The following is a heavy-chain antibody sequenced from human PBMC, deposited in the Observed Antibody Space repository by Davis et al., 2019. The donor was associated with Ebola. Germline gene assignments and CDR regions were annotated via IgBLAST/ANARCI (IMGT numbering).Heavy chain of an antibody. CDR3: ARGSSSWFYYGMDV. V-gene: IGHV4-34*01. D-gene: IGHD6-13*01. CDR1: GGSFSGYY. CDR2: INHSGST. J-gene: IGHJ6*02. Sequence: MPGGSLRLSCAVYGGSFSGYYWSWIRQPPGKGLEWIGEINHSGSTNYNPSLKSRVTISVDTSKNQFSLKLSSVTAADTAVYYCARGSSSWFYYGMDVWGQGTTVTVSS.